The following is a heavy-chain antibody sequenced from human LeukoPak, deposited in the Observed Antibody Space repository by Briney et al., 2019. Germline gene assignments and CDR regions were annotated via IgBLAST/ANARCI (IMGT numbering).Heavy chain of an antibody. D-gene: IGHD3-10*02. CDR3: ARALFGELLDGMDV. V-gene: IGHV3-21*03. CDR1: GFTFSSYS. CDR2: IISSSTYI. J-gene: IGHJ6*02. Sequence: GGSLRLSCAASGFTFSSYSMNWVRQAPGKGLEWVSSIISSSTYIYYADSVRGRFTTSRDNAKNSLYLQMNSLRAEDTAVYYCARALFGELLDGMDVWGQGTTVTVSS.